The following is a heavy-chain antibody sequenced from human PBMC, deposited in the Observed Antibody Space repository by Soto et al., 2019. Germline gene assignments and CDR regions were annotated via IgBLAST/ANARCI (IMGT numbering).Heavy chain of an antibody. V-gene: IGHV1-18*01. CDR2: ISAYNGNT. D-gene: IGHD2-2*01. J-gene: IGHJ5*02. Sequence: ASVKVSCKASGYTFTSYGISWVRQAPGQGLEWMGWISAYNGNTNYAQKLQGRVTMTTDTSTSTAYMELRSLRSDDTAVYYCARADIVVVPAASMCRWFDPWGQGTLVTVSS. CDR1: GYTFTSYG. CDR3: ARADIVVVPAASMCRWFDP.